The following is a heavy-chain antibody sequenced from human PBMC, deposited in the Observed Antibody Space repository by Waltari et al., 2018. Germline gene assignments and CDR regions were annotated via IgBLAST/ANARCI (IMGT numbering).Heavy chain of an antibody. D-gene: IGHD3-10*01. J-gene: IGHJ4*02. CDR3: ARIHYGSGSYQLDY. Sequence: QVQLQTWGAGLLKPSETMSPTCAVHGGSFTGYYWNWIRQPPGKGLEWIGEINHSGSTNYNPSLKSRVTISVDTSKNQFSLKLSSVTAADTAVYYCARIHYGSGSYQLDYWGQGTLVTVSS. CDR1: GGSFTGYY. CDR2: INHSGST. V-gene: IGHV4-34*01.